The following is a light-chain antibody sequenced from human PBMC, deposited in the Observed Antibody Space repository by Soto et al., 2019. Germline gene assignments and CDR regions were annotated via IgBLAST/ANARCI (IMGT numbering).Light chain of an antibody. CDR1: QSVSSN. CDR3: HQYNNWPPMYT. V-gene: IGKV3-15*01. Sequence: EIVMTQSPATLSVSPGERANLSCRASQSVSSNLAWYQQKPGQAPRLLIYGASTRATGIPARFSGSGSGTEFTLTISSLQSEDFAVYYCHQYNNWPPMYTFGQGTNLEIK. J-gene: IGKJ2*01. CDR2: GAS.